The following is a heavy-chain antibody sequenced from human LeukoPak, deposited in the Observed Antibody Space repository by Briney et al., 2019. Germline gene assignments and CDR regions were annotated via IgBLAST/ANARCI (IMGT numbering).Heavy chain of an antibody. CDR2: MKDSGKT. D-gene: IGHD2-2*01. Sequence: SETLSLTCAVYGGAFSGYYWSWIRQSPGKGLEWIGEMKDSGKTNYSPSLKSRVSISVDTSKKEFSLKMTSVTAADTAVYYCARVLGYCSSSSCYGWFDPWGQGTLVTVSS. V-gene: IGHV4-34*01. CDR1: GGAFSGYY. J-gene: IGHJ5*02. CDR3: ARVLGYCSSSSCYGWFDP.